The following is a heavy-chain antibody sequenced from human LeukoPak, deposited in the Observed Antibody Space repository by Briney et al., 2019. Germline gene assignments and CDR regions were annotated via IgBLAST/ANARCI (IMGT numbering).Heavy chain of an antibody. V-gene: IGHV4-38-2*02. J-gene: IGHJ4*02. CDR3: ARVGVIVVDTAANYYFDY. CDR2: IYDSRST. D-gene: IGHD2-15*01. CDR1: GYTISSDYY. Sequence: SETLSLTCTVSGYTISSDYYWGWIPQPPGKGLEGIGSIYDSRSTYYNPSLKSRVTISVDTSKNQFYLKLTSVTAADTALYYCARVGVIVVDTAANYYFDYWGQGTLVTVSS.